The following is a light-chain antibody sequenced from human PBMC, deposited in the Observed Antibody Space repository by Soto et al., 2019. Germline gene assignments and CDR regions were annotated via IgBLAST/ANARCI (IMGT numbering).Light chain of an antibody. Sequence: EIVLTQSPGNRAMSPGERATLSCRVSQRLISSSLAWYQQKPGQAPRLLISGASSRAADIPDRFSGSGSGTDFTLTIIRLEPEDFAVYYCQQYDSSPRTFGQGTKVDI. V-gene: IGKV3-20*01. CDR2: GAS. CDR3: QQYDSSPRT. J-gene: IGKJ1*01. CDR1: QRLISSS.